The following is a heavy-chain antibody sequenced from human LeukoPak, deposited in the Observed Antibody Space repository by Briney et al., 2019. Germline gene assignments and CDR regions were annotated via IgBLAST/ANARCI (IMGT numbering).Heavy chain of an antibody. V-gene: IGHV3-23*01. CDR1: GLTFSSYA. J-gene: IGHJ4*02. CDR3: AKIGRLQFWSDFHY. CDR2: IKSSGDST. Sequence: GGSLRLSCTASGLTFSSYAMSWVRQAPGKGLEWVSSIKSSGDSTYYADSVNGRFTISRDNSRNTLYLQMNSLTDGDTALYYCAKIGRLQFWSDFHYWGQGTLVTVSS. D-gene: IGHD6-25*01.